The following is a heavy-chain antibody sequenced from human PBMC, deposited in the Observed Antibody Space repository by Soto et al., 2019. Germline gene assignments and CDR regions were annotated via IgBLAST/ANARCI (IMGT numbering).Heavy chain of an antibody. Sequence: SVKVSCKASGGTFSSYAISWVRQAPGQGLEWMGGIIPIFGTANYAQKFQGRVTITADESTSTAYMELSSLRSEDTAVYYCARDKGYSSGWLYYYYYYGREVWGNGNTVNVSS. CDR2: IIPIFGTA. V-gene: IGHV1-69*13. CDR1: GGTFSSYA. D-gene: IGHD6-19*01. J-gene: IGHJ6*04. CDR3: ARDKGYSSGWLYYYYYYGREV.